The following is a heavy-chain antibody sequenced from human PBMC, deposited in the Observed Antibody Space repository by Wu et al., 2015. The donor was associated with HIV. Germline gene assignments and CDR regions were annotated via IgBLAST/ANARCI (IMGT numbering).Heavy chain of an antibody. CDR3: ARGSIVVVPAAPMGYNWFDP. V-gene: IGHV1-69*12. CDR2: IIPIFGTA. J-gene: IGHJ5*02. D-gene: IGHD2-2*01. CDR1: GGTFSSYA. Sequence: QVQLVQSGAEVKKPGSSVKVSCKASGGTFSSYAISWVRQAPGQGLEWMGGIIPIFGTANYAQKFQGRVTITADESTSTAYMELSSLRSEDTAVYYCARGSIVVVPAAPMGYNWFDPVGPGNPGHRLL.